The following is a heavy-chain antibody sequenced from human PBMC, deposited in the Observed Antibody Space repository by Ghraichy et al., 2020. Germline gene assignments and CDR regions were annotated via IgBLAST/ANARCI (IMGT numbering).Heavy chain of an antibody. CDR1: GFTFGSYS. D-gene: IGHD2-21*01. Sequence: GGSLRLSCVGSGFTFGSYSMNWVRQSPGKGLEWVSYITSSSSFISYADSVKGRFTISRDNAQNSLFLQMNSLRDEDTGVYYCARGSTVVRSYYYAGMDVWGQGTTVTVS. CDR2: ITSSSSFI. V-gene: IGHV3-48*02. CDR3: ARGSTVVRSYYYAGMDV. J-gene: IGHJ6*02.